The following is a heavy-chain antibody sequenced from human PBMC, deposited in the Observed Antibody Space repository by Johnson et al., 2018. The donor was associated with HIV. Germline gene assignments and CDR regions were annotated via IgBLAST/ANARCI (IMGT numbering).Heavy chain of an antibody. CDR1: GFTFSSYA. J-gene: IGHJ3*02. CDR2: ISFDGSNK. CDR3: ARDMRQAAADTEAFDI. Sequence: QVQLVESGGGLVKPGGSLRLSCAASGFTFSSYAMNWVRQAPGKGLEWLAFISFDGSNKYYADSVKGRFTISRDNSKNTLYLQMNSLRAEDTAVYYCARDMRQAAADTEAFDIWGQGTMVTVSS. D-gene: IGHD6-13*01. V-gene: IGHV3-30*04.